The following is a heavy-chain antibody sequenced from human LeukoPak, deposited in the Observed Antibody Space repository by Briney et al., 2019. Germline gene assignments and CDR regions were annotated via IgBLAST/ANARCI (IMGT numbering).Heavy chain of an antibody. CDR3: ASGLTRYDSTGYFYY. Sequence: GGSLRLSCTASGFTFSTYGMHWVRQAPGKGLEWVAVIWYHGSNQYYGASVQRRFTISRDNSKNTLYLQMNSLRAEDTAVYYCASGLTRYDSTGYFYYWGQGTLVTVPS. V-gene: IGHV3-33*01. CDR2: IWYHGSNQ. D-gene: IGHD3-22*01. CDR1: GFTFSTYG. J-gene: IGHJ1*01.